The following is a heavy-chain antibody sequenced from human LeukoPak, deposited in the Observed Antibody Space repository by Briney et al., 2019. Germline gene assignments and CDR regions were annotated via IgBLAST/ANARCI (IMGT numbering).Heavy chain of an antibody. Sequence: GGALRLSCAASGFILSNYWMSWVRPAPGKGGGWVSHIKQDERKTHYVDSVRGRFTISRDNAKNSLYLQMNSLRAVDTAVDYGARDASWYCSRNSCYGAFDRWGQGNLVTVSS. J-gene: IGHJ5*02. V-gene: IGHV3-7*01. D-gene: IGHD2-2*01. CDR1: GFILSNYW. CDR2: IKQDERKT. CDR3: ARDASWYCSRNSCYGAFDR.